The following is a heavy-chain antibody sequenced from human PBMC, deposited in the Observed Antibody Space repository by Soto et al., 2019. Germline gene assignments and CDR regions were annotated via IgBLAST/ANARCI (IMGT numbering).Heavy chain of an antibody. CDR2: INHSGST. D-gene: IGHD3-9*01. CDR3: ARGLDYNYYYYMDV. CDR1: GGSFSGYY. V-gene: IGHV4-34*01. J-gene: IGHJ6*03. Sequence: PSETLSLTCAVYGGSFSGYYWSWIRQPPGKGLEWIGEINHSGSTNYNPSLKSRVTISVDTSKNQFSLKLSSVTAADTAVYYCARGLDYNYYYYMDVWGKGTTVTVSS.